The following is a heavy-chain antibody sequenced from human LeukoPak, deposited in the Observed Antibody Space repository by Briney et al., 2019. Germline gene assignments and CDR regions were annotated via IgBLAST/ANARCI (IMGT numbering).Heavy chain of an antibody. CDR3: ARGNYDILTGYYPIDY. CDR1: GFTFSSYG. V-gene: IGHV3-30*03. CDR2: ILYDGSNK. D-gene: IGHD3-9*01. Sequence: GGSLRLSCAASGFTFSSYGVHWVRQAPGKGLEWVAVILYDGSNKYYADSVKGRFTISRDNSKNTLYLQMNSLRAEDTAVYYCARGNYDILTGYYPIDYWGQGTLVTVSS. J-gene: IGHJ4*02.